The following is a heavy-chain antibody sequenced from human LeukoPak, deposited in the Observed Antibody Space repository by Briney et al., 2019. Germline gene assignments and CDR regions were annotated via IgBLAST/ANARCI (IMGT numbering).Heavy chain of an antibody. J-gene: IGHJ5*02. CDR1: GYTFTGYY. CDR3: ARVKGTFPLPSEIVGATRAWFDP. D-gene: IGHD1-26*01. Sequence: ASVTVSCKASGYTFTGYYMHWVRQAPGQGLEWMGWINPNSGGTNYAQKFQGRVTMTRDTSISTAYMELSRLRSDDTAVYYCARVKGTFPLPSEIVGATRAWFDPWGQGTLVTVSS. CDR2: INPNSGGT. V-gene: IGHV1-2*02.